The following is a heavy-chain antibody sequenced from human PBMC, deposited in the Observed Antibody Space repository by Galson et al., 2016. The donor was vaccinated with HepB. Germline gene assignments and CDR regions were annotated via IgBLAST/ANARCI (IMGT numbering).Heavy chain of an antibody. CDR3: AKDVYTSGSEYGMDV. CDR1: GFSFSNYG. J-gene: IGHJ6*02. V-gene: IGHV3-30*18. CDR2: VSYDGYSK. D-gene: IGHD3-10*01. Sequence: SLRLSCAGSGFSFSNYGMHWVRQAPGKGLAWVAVVSYDGYSKYYADSVKGRFTISRDNSKTTMYLQMNSLRVEDTAVYYCAKDVYTSGSEYGMDVWGQGTTVTVSS.